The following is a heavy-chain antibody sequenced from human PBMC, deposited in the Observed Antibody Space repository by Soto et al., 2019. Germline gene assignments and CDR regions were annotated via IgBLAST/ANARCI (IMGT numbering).Heavy chain of an antibody. V-gene: IGHV4-34*01. Sequence: QVQLQQWGAGLLKPSETLSLTCAVYGGSFSGYSWTWIRQPPGTGLEWIGEINHTGSTNYNPSLKSRVTISVDTSKNQFSLQLTSVTAANTAVYYCARDKITGLFDYWGQGTLVTVPS. CDR2: INHTGST. J-gene: IGHJ4*02. D-gene: IGHD2-8*02. CDR1: GGSFSGYS. CDR3: ARDKITGLFDY.